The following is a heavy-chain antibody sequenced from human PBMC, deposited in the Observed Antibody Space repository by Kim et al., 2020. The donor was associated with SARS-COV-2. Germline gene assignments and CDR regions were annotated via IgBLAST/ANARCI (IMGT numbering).Heavy chain of an antibody. CDR3: VREAWTFDY. CDR2: IKKDGSSK. Sequence: GGSLRLSCAASGFTFSDFWMSWVRQAPGKGLEWVANIKKDGSSKYFVDSVKGRFTISRDNTQNSLYLQMNSLRADDTAVYYCVREAWTFDYWGQGPLATV. J-gene: IGHJ4*02. D-gene: IGHD1-1*01. CDR1: GFTFSDFW. V-gene: IGHV3-7*01.